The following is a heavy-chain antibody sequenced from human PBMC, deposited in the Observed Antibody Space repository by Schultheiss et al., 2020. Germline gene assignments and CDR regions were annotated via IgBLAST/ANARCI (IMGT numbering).Heavy chain of an antibody. CDR2: TYYRSKWYN. D-gene: IGHD6-19*01. CDR1: GDSVSSNSAA. CDR3: ARDLAVAGIEDYYYYYMDV. V-gene: IGHV6-1*01. Sequence: QTLSLTCAISGDSVSSNSAAWNWIRQSPSRGLEWLGRTYYRSKWYNDYAVSVKSRITINPDTSKNQFSLQLNSVTPEDTAVYYCARDLAVAGIEDYYYYYMDVWGKGTTVTVSS. J-gene: IGHJ6*03.